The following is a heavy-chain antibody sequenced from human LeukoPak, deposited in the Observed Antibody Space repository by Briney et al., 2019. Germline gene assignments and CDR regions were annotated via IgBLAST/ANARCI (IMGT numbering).Heavy chain of an antibody. D-gene: IGHD5-18*01. Sequence: ASVEVSCKASGYTFTGYYMHWVRQAPGQGLEWMGWINPNSGGTNYAQKFQGRVTMTRDTSISTAYMELSRLRSDDTAVYYCARVKGSYEAVTGWGQGTLVTVSS. CDR1: GYTFTGYY. J-gene: IGHJ4*02. CDR3: ARVKGSYEAVTG. CDR2: INPNSGGT. V-gene: IGHV1-2*02.